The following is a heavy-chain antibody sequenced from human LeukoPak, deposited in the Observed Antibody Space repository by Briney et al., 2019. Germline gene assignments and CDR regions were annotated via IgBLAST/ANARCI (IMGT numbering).Heavy chain of an antibody. J-gene: IGHJ6*03. CDR1: GGSFNDYV. D-gene: IGHD5-18*01. CDR3: ARVYRFAYSYDYNYYFMDV. CDR2: IDHSGST. V-gene: IGHV4-34*01. Sequence: PSETLSLTCAVYGGSFNDYVWSWIRQPPGKGLEWIGEIDHSGSTNYNPSLKSRLTISVDTSKSQFSLKLSSVTAADTAMYYCARVYRFAYSYDYNYYFMDVWGKGTTVTVSS.